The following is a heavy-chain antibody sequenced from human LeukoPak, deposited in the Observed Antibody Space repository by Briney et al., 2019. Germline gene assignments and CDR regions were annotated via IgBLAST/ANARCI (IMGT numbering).Heavy chain of an antibody. D-gene: IGHD6-19*01. CDR1: GGSISSSSYY. CDR3: ARVRGGVSSGWSRDYYYYYMDV. Sequence: SETLSLTCTVSGGSISSSSYYWGWIRQPPGKGLEWIGSIYYSGSTYYNPSLKSRVTISVDTSKNQFSLKLSSVTAADTAVYYCARVRGGVSSGWSRDYYYYYMDVWGKGTTVTISS. V-gene: IGHV4-39*07. J-gene: IGHJ6*03. CDR2: IYYSGST.